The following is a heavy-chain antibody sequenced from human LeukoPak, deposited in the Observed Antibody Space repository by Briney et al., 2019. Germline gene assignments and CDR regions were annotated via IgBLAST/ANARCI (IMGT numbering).Heavy chain of an antibody. CDR1: GFTFSSYE. Sequence: GGSQRLSCAASGFTFSSYEMNWVRQAPGKGLEWVSFIGSSGATIYYADSVKGRFTISRDNAKNSLYLQMNSLRAEDTAVYYCARLSDALDYWGQGTLVTVSS. J-gene: IGHJ4*02. V-gene: IGHV3-48*03. D-gene: IGHD2-21*02. CDR3: ARLSDALDY. CDR2: IGSSGATI.